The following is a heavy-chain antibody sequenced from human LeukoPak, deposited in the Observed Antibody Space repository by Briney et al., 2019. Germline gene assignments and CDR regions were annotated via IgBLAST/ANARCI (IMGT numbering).Heavy chain of an antibody. D-gene: IGHD6-6*01. V-gene: IGHV3-30*02. CDR3: AKGWGPYSSSSPFDY. CDR2: IRYDGGNK. CDR1: GFTFNKYG. J-gene: IGHJ4*02. Sequence: GGSLRLSCAASGFTFNKYGMHWVRQAPGKGLEWVTFIRYDGGNKYNADSVKGQFTVSRDNSKNTLYLQMNSLRAEDTAVYYCAKGWGPYSSSSPFDYWGQGTLVTVSS.